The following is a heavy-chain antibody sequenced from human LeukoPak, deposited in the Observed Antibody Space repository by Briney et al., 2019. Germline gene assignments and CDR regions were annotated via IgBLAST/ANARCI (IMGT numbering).Heavy chain of an antibody. CDR1: GYTFTGYY. V-gene: IGHV1-2*02. CDR3: ARVIYYDSSGLDY. J-gene: IGHJ4*02. D-gene: IGHD3-22*01. Sequence: ASVKVSCKASGYTFTGYYMHWVRQAPGQGLEGMGWINPNSGGTNYAQKFQGRVTMTRDTSISTAYMELSRLRSDDTAVYYCARVIYYDSSGLDYWGQGTLVTVSS. CDR2: INPNSGGT.